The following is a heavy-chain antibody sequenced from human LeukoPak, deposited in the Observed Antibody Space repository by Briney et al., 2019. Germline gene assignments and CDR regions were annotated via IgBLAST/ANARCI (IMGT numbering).Heavy chain of an antibody. CDR3: ARDIPVFPSGTPLPWDY. V-gene: IGHV1-18*01. CDR1: GYTFTSYG. Sequence: GASVKVSCKASGYTFTSYGISWVRQAPGQGLEWMGWISAYNGNTNYAQKLQGRVTMTTDTSTSTAYMELRSLRSDDTAVYYCARDIPVFPSGTPLPWDYWGQGTLVTVSS. J-gene: IGHJ4*02. D-gene: IGHD1-14*01. CDR2: ISAYNGNT.